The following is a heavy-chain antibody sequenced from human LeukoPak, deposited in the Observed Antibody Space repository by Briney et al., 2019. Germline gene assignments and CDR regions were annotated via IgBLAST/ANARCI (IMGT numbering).Heavy chain of an antibody. J-gene: IGHJ6*02. D-gene: IGHD2-2*02. V-gene: IGHV1-46*01. CDR1: GYTFASYY. CDR2: INPSGGST. Sequence: ASVKVSCKASGYTFASYYMHWVRQAPGQVLEWMGIINPSGGSTSYAQKFQGRVTMTRDTSTSTVYMELSSLRSEDTAVYYCATPGYCSSTICYTRANFYYYGMDVWGQGTTVTVSS. CDR3: ATPGYCSSTICYTRANFYYYGMDV.